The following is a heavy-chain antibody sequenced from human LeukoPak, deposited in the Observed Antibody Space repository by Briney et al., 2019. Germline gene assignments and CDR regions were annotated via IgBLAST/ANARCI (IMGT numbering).Heavy chain of an antibody. Sequence: SETLSLTCTVSGGSISGYYWSWVRQPPGKGLEWIGYIYYSGSTNYNPSLKSRVTISVDTSKNQFSLKLSSVTAADTAVYYCARDLNSSSSPDAFDTWGQGTMVTVSS. J-gene: IGHJ3*02. V-gene: IGHV4-59*01. CDR2: IYYSGST. CDR3: ARDLNSSSSPDAFDT. D-gene: IGHD6-6*01. CDR1: GGSISGYY.